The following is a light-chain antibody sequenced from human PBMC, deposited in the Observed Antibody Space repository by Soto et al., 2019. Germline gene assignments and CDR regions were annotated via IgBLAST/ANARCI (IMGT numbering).Light chain of an antibody. J-gene: IGKJ1*01. CDR2: GAS. V-gene: IGKV3-15*01. CDR1: QSVSSN. CDR3: QQYNNWPPWT. Sequence: EIVMPQSPATLSVSPGERATLSCRASQSVSSNLAWYQQKPGQAPRLLIYGASTRATGIPARFSGSGSGTEFTLTISSRQAEDFAVYYCQQYNNWPPWTFGQGTKVEIK.